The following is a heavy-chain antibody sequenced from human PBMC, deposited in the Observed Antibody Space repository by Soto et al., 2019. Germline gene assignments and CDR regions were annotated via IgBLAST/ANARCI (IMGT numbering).Heavy chain of an antibody. CDR2: VYYLGGT. D-gene: IGHD3-10*01. V-gene: IGHV4-39*01. CDR3: ARLYMALDY. J-gene: IGHJ4*02. CDR1: GDSINSSDYH. Sequence: QVQLQESGPGLVKPSETLSLICTVSGDSINSSDYHWGWIRQPPGKGLEWIGSVYYLGGTHSNPSLKSRVTISAATPGSRFTLKLRSVTAADTAVYYCARLYMALDYWGQGSLVTVSS.